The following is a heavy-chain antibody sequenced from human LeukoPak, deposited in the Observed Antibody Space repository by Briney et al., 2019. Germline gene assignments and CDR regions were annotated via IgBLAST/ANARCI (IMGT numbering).Heavy chain of an antibody. D-gene: IGHD4-17*01. J-gene: IGHJ4*02. CDR3: ARAPYGDEPSFDY. Sequence: ASVKVSCKASGYTFTGYYMHWVRQAPGQGLEWMGRINPNSGGTNYAQKFQGRATMTRDTSISTAYMELSRLRSDDTAVYYCARAPYGDEPSFDYWGQGTLVTVSS. CDR2: INPNSGGT. V-gene: IGHV1-2*06. CDR1: GYTFTGYY.